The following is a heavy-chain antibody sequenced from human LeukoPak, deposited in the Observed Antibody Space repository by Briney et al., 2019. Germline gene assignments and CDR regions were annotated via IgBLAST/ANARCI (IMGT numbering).Heavy chain of an antibody. CDR1: GGSFSGYY. V-gene: IGHV4-34*01. CDR2: INHSGST. CDR3: ARARGYSYGFYFDY. J-gene: IGHJ4*02. Sequence: SETLSLTCAVYGGSFSGYYWSWIRQPPGKGLEWVGEINHSGSTNYNPSLKSRVTISVDTSKNQFSLELSSVTAADTAVYYCARARGYSYGFYFDYWGQGTLVTVSS. D-gene: IGHD5-18*01.